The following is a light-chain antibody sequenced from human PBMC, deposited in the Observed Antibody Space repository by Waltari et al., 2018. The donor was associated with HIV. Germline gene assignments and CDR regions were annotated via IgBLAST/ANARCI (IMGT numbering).Light chain of an antibody. CDR2: WAS. J-gene: IGKJ4*01. Sequence: DIVMTQSPDSLPVSLGERAPINCRARRTVLYSSNNQNYLAWYQQKPGHPPKVVLHWASTRAFGVPGRFSGSGSGTNFSLTISSLQADDVAMYFCQQYFSLPHTFGGGTKLEIK. V-gene: IGKV4-1*01. CDR3: QQYFSLPHT. CDR1: RTVLYSSNNQNY.